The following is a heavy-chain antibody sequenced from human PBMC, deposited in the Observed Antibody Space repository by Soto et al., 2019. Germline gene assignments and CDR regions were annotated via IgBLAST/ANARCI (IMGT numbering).Heavy chain of an antibody. V-gene: IGHV1-46*03. D-gene: IGHD6-19*01. Sequence: GASVKVSCKASGYTFTSYYMHWVRQAPGQGLEWMGIINPSGGSTSYAQKFQGRVTMTRDTSTSTVYMELSSLRSEDTAVYYCARDHDEVPEDIAVAGTVDYWGQGTLVTVSS. J-gene: IGHJ4*02. CDR2: INPSGGST. CDR3: ARDHDEVPEDIAVAGTVDY. CDR1: GYTFTSYY.